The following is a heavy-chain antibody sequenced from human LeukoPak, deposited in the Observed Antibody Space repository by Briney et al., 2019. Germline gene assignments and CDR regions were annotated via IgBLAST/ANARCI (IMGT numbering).Heavy chain of an antibody. CDR1: GYTFTGYY. CDR2: IIPIFGTA. Sequence: GASVKVSCKASGYTFTGYYMHWVRQAPGQGLEWMGGIIPIFGTANYAQKFQGRVTITADKSTSTAYMELSSLRSEDTAVYYCARADYGDSNWFDPWGQGTLVTVSS. V-gene: IGHV1-69*06. CDR3: ARADYGDSNWFDP. J-gene: IGHJ5*02. D-gene: IGHD4-17*01.